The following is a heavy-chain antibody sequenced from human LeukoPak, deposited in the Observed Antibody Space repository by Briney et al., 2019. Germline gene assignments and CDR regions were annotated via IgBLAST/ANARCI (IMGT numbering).Heavy chain of an antibody. V-gene: IGHV5-51*01. CDR1: GYSFTSYW. CDR3: ARLILYYDFWSGYFDY. Sequence: GESLKISCKGSGYSFTSYWIGWVRQMPGKGLEWMGIIYPGDSDTRYSPSFQGQVTISADKSISTAYLQWSSLKASDTAMYYCARLILYYDFWSGYFDYWGQGTLVTVSS. CDR2: IYPGDSDT. J-gene: IGHJ4*02. D-gene: IGHD3-3*01.